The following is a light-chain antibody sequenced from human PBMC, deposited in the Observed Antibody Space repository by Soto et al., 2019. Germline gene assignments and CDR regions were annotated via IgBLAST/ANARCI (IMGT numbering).Light chain of an antibody. J-gene: IGKJ3*01. CDR1: QSVSSSY. CDR3: QQYGSSPVT. V-gene: IGKV3-20*01. Sequence: EIVLTQSPGTLSLSPGERATLSCRASQSVSSSYLAWYQQKPGQAPRLLIYGASSRATGIPDRFSGSGSGTDFTLTISSLEPEDFALYYCQQYGSSPVTFGPGTNVDIK. CDR2: GAS.